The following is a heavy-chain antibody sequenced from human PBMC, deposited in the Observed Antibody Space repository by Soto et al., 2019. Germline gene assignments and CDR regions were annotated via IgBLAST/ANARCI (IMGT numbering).Heavy chain of an antibody. CDR1: GGSVSSGSYY. Sequence: PSETLSLTCTVSGGSVSSGSYYWSWIRQPPGKGLEWIGYIYYSGSTNYNPSLKSRVTISVDTSKNQFSLKLSSVTAADTAVYYCARFLTHYFDYWGQGTLVTVSS. CDR2: IYYSGST. V-gene: IGHV4-61*01. CDR3: ARFLTHYFDY. J-gene: IGHJ4*02.